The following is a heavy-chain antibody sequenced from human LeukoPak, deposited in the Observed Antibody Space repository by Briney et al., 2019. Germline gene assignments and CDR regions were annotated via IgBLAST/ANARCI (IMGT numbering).Heavy chain of an antibody. Sequence: GGSLRLSCAASGFTFSEYWMNWVRQAPGKGLEWVANMKEDGSEKYCVDCVKGRFTISRDNAKNSLYLQMNSLRVGDTAVYYCARGPNYGSRSDYFDYWGQGTLVTVSS. J-gene: IGHJ4*02. V-gene: IGHV3-7*03. D-gene: IGHD3-10*01. CDR2: MKEDGSEK. CDR1: GFTFSEYW. CDR3: ARGPNYGSRSDYFDY.